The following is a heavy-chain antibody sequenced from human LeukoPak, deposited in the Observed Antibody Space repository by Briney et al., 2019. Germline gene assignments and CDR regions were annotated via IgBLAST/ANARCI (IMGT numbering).Heavy chain of an antibody. CDR1: GFTVSSNY. D-gene: IGHD6-13*01. CDR2: IYSGGST. Sequence: PGGSLRLSCAASGFTVSSNYMSWVRQAPGKGLEWVSVIYSGGSTYYADSVKGRFTISRDNSKNTLYLQMNSLRAEDTAVYYCARDGLMAAAATGLYYYYMDVWGKGTTVTISS. CDR3: ARDGLMAAAATGLYYYYMDV. V-gene: IGHV3-66*01. J-gene: IGHJ6*03.